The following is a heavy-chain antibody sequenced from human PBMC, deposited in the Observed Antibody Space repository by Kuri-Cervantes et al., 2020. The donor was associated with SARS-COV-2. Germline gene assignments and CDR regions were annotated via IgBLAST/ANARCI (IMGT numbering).Heavy chain of an antibody. V-gene: IGHV3-30*02. CDR2: IRYDGSNK. D-gene: IGHD1-1*01. CDR3: AKDSLLEVKFDH. Sequence: GESLKISCAASGFTFSSYGMHWVRQAPGKGLEWVAFIRYDGSNKYYADSVKGRFTISRDNSKNTLYLQMNSLRAEDTAVYYCAKDSLLEVKFDHWGQGTLVTVSS. CDR1: GFTFSSYG. J-gene: IGHJ4*02.